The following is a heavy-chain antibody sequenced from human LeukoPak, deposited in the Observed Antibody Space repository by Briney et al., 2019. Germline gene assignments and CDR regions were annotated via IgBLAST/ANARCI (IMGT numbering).Heavy chain of an antibody. CDR3: AKDGAAAGTAHYGMDV. CDR2: ISYDGRNK. CDR1: GFTFSNYA. J-gene: IGHJ6*02. Sequence: GTSLRLSCAASGFTFSNYAMHWVRQAPGKGLEWVAVISYDGRNKYYADSVKGRFTASRGSSKNTLYLQMNSLRAEDTAVYYCAKDGAAAGTAHYGMDVWGQGTTVTVSS. V-gene: IGHV3-30*18. D-gene: IGHD6-13*01.